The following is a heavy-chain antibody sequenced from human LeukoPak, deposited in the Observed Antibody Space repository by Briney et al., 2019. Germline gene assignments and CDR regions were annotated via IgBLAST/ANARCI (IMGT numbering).Heavy chain of an antibody. D-gene: IGHD3-22*01. V-gene: IGHV4-34*01. CDR2: INHSGST. J-gene: IGHJ4*02. Sequence: PSETLSLTCAVYGGSFSGYYWSWIRQPPGKGLEWIGEINHSGSTNYNPSLKSRVTISVDTPKNQFSLKVRSVTAADTAVYYCARRSFYDSSGYYRNTPRFDYWGQGALVTVSS. CDR1: GGSFSGYY. CDR3: ARRSFYDSSGYYRNTPRFDY.